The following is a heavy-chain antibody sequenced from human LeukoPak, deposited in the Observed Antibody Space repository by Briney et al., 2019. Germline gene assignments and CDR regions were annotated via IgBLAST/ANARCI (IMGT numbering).Heavy chain of an antibody. CDR3: ARYDSRGSGSTQLEY. V-gene: IGHV4-38-2*01. CDR1: GYSISIAYY. CDR2: IFRGGST. J-gene: IGHJ4*02. D-gene: IGHD3-3*01. Sequence: PSETLSLTCAVSGYSISIAYYWGWIRHPPGKGLEWIGRIFRGGSTSYNPSLKSRLTMSMDTSKNQFSLQLTSVTAADTAVYYCARYDSRGSGSTQLEYWGQGILVTIPS.